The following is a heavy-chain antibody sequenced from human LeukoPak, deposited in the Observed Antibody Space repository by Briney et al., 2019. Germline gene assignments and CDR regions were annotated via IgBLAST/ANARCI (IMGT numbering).Heavy chain of an antibody. V-gene: IGHV3-21*01. D-gene: IGHD6-19*01. CDR2: ISSSSSYI. CDR1: GFTVSSNY. CDR3: ARRSQRNAFDI. Sequence: GGSLRLSCAASGFTVSSNYMNWVRQAPGKGLEWVSSISSSSSYIYYADSVKGRFTIFRDNAKNSLYLQMNSLRAEDTAVYCCARRSQRNAFDIWGQGTMVTVSS. J-gene: IGHJ3*02.